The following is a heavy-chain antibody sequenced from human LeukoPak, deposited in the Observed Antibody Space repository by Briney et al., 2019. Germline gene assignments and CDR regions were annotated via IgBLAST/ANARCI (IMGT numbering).Heavy chain of an antibody. CDR1: GFTFSSYA. CDR3: AKSSIAVAGRAEYFQH. D-gene: IGHD6-19*01. J-gene: IGHJ1*01. V-gene: IGHV3-23*01. Sequence: GGSLRLSCAASGFTFSSYAMSWVRQAPGKGLEWVSAISGSGGSTYYADSVKGRFTISRDNSKNTLYLQMNSLRAEDTAVYYCAKSSIAVAGRAEYFQHSGPGNLVTVSS. CDR2: ISGSGGST.